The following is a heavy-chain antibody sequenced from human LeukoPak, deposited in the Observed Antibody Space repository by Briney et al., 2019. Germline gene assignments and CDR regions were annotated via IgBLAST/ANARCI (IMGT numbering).Heavy chain of an antibody. CDR2: ISSSGSTI. D-gene: IGHD3-10*02. CDR1: GFTFSSYG. CDR3: AELGITMIGGV. Sequence: GGPLRLSCAASGFTFSSYGMNWVRQAPGKGLEWVSYISSSGSTIYYADSVKGRFTISRDNAKNSLYLQMNSLRAEDTAVYYCAELGITMIGGVWGKGTTVTISS. V-gene: IGHV3-48*03. J-gene: IGHJ6*04.